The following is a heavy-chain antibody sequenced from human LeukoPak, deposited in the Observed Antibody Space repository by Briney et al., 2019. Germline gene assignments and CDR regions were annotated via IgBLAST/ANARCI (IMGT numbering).Heavy chain of an antibody. CDR2: ISSSGSDI. V-gene: IGHV3-21*01. CDR3: ARVHSAGSLFYFDY. J-gene: IGHJ4*02. Sequence: PGGSLRLSCAASGFTFRSYRMNWVRQAPGKGLEWVSFISSSGSDIFYADSVKGRFTIPSDNAKNSAYLQMNSLRAEDTAVYYCARVHSAGSLFYFDYWGQGILVTVSS. CDR1: GFTFRSYR. D-gene: IGHD6-19*01.